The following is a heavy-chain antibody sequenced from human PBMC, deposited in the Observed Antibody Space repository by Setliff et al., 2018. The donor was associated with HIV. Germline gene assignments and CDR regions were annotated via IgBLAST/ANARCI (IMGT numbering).Heavy chain of an antibody. Sequence: GGSLRLSCAASGFPFSGSNMHWVRQAPGKGLEWVANIGQDGSEKNYVDSVKGRFTISRDNAKNSMDLQMNSLRAEDTAIYYCARKLRPGHGVDVWGQGTTVTVSS. D-gene: IGHD3-10*01. J-gene: IGHJ6*02. CDR2: IGQDGSEK. CDR3: ARKLRPGHGVDV. V-gene: IGHV3-7*01. CDR1: GFPFSGSN.